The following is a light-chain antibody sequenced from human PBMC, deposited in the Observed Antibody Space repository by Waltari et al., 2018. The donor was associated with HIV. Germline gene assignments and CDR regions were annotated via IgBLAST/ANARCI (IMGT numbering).Light chain of an antibody. CDR1: TSDVGDFYY. V-gene: IGLV2-14*03. Sequence: QSALTQPASMSGSPGQSTTISCTGTTSDVGDFYYVSWYQQHTGRAPKLMIYDVTKRPSGVSNRFSGSKSGSTASLTISGLQAEDEGDYYCISYTSSGTLVFGGGTKLTVL. J-gene: IGLJ2*01. CDR3: ISYTSSGTLV. CDR2: DVT.